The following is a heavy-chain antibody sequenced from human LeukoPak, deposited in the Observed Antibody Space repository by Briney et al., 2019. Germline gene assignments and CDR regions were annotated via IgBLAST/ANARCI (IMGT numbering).Heavy chain of an antibody. V-gene: IGHV5-51*01. CDR2: IYPADSET. J-gene: IGHJ4*02. Sequence: GESLKISCRVSGYAFASYWIGWVRQVPGKGLEWMGIIYPADSETKSSPSFQGQVTFSVDKSINTAYLQWSSLKASDTAMYYCARESTSSSPFDYWGQGTLVTVSS. CDR1: GYAFASYW. D-gene: IGHD6-6*01. CDR3: ARESTSSSPFDY.